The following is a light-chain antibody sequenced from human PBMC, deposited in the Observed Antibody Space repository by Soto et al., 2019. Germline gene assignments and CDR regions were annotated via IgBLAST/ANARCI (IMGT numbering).Light chain of an antibody. V-gene: IGKV3-15*01. CDR1: QSVSSN. CDR2: GAS. CDR3: QQHNNWPPYT. Sequence: EIVMTQSPATLSVSPGERATLSCRASQSVSSNLAWYQQQPGQAPRLLIYGASTRATCIPARFSGSGSGTEFTLTISRLQSEDFAGYYCQQHNNWPPYTFGQGTKLEIK. J-gene: IGKJ2*01.